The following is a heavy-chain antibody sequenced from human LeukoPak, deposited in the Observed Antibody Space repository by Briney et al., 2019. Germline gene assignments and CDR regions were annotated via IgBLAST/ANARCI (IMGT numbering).Heavy chain of an antibody. J-gene: IGHJ4*02. CDR3: ASGGPNYKDTSGYYHPGDY. CDR1: GYTFTGHY. CDR2: INPNSGVT. Sequence: ASVKVSCKASGYTFTGHYMHWVRQAPGQGLEWMGWINPNSGVTNYAQKFQGRVTMTRDTSITTAYMELSSLRSADTAVYHCASGGPNYKDTSGYYHPGDYWGQGTLVTVSS. D-gene: IGHD3-22*01. V-gene: IGHV1-2*02.